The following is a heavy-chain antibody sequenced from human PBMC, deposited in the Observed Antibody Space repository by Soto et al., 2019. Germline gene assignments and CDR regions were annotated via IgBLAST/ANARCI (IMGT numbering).Heavy chain of an antibody. J-gene: IGHJ4*02. CDR2: ISAYNGNT. CDR3: ARAPRYYYDSSGYYRDDY. V-gene: IGHV1-18*01. D-gene: IGHD3-22*01. CDR1: GYTFTSYG. Sequence: ASVKVSCKASGYTFTSYGISWVRQAPGQGLEWMGWISAYNGNTNYAQKLQGRVTMTTDTSTSTAYMELRSLRSGDTAVYYCARAPRYYYDSSGYYRDDYWGQGTLVTVSS.